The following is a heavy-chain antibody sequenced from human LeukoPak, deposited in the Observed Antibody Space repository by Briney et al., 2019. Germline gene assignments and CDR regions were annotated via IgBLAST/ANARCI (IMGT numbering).Heavy chain of an antibody. D-gene: IGHD3-3*01. V-gene: IGHV4-61*02. Sequence: SQTLSLTCTVSGGSISSGSYYWSWIRQPAGKGLEWIGRIYTSGSTNYNPSLKSRVTISVDTSKNQFSLKLSSVTAADTAVYYCAMGTYYDFWSGYFTSDYWGQGTLVTVSS. CDR3: AMGTYYDFWSGYFTSDY. CDR2: IYTSGST. CDR1: GGSISSGSYY. J-gene: IGHJ4*02.